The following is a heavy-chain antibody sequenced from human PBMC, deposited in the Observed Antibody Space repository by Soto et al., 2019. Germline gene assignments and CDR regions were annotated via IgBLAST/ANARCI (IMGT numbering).Heavy chain of an antibody. D-gene: IGHD6-19*01. Sequence: GESLKISCKGSGYSFTSYWIGWVRQMPGKGLEWMGIIYPGDSDTRYSPSFQGQVTISADKSISTAYLQWSSLKASDTAMYYCARFPAHSSGWAYRIDYWGQGTLVTV. CDR1: GYSFTSYW. J-gene: IGHJ4*02. CDR3: ARFPAHSSGWAYRIDY. CDR2: IYPGDSDT. V-gene: IGHV5-51*01.